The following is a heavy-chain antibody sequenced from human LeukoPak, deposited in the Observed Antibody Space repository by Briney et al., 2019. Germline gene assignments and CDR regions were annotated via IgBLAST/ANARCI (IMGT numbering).Heavy chain of an antibody. CDR1: EFTFSSYA. D-gene: IGHD2-2*01. Sequence: GGSLRLSCAASEFTFSSYAMHWVRQAAGKGLEWVAAISYDGSNKYYADSVKGRFTISRDNSKNTLYVQMNSLRAEDTAVYYCAKDPAPAAFYYYYMDVWGKGTTVTVSS. V-gene: IGHV3-30*04. J-gene: IGHJ6*03. CDR2: ISYDGSNK. CDR3: AKDPAPAAFYYYYMDV.